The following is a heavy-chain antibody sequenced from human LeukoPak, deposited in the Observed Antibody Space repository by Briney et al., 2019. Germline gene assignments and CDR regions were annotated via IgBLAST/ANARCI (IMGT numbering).Heavy chain of an antibody. CDR3: ARVEITMVRDGSYYYYGMDV. CDR2: IIPIFGTA. J-gene: IGHJ6*04. Sequence: ASVKVSCKASGGTFSSYAISWVRQAPGQGLERMGGIIPIFGTANYAQKFQGRVTITADKSTSTAYMELSSLRSEDTAVYYCARVEITMVRDGSYYYYGMDVWGKGTTVTVSS. D-gene: IGHD3-10*01. CDR1: GGTFSSYA. V-gene: IGHV1-69*06.